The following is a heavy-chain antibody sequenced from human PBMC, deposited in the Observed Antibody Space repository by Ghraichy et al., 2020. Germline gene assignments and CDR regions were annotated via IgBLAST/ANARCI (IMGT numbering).Heavy chain of an antibody. J-gene: IGHJ3*02. D-gene: IGHD1-20*01. V-gene: IGHV4-39*01. Sequence: SCTVSGGSISSSSYYWGWIRQPPGKGLEWIGSIYYNESTYYNPSLKSRVTISVDTSKNQFSLKLSSVTAADTAEYYCARQLVTGIKGRGPFDIWGQGTMVTVSS. CDR2: IYYNEST. CDR1: GGSISSSSYY. CDR3: ARQLVTGIKGRGPFDI.